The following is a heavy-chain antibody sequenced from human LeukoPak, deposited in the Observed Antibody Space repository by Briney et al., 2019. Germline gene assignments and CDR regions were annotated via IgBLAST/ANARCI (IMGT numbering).Heavy chain of an antibody. Sequence: GGSLRLSCAASGFTFSSYEMNWVRQAPGKGLEWVSYISSSGDTIYYADSVKGRFTISRDNAKNSLYLQMNSLRAEDTAVYYCASSSGWYVGVDYWGQGTLVTVSP. J-gene: IGHJ4*02. CDR2: ISSSGDTI. CDR1: GFTFSSYE. V-gene: IGHV3-48*03. D-gene: IGHD6-19*01. CDR3: ASSSGWYVGVDY.